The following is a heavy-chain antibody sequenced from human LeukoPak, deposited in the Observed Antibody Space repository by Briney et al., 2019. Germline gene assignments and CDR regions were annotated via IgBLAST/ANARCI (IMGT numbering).Heavy chain of an antibody. CDR1: GGSIRSYY. J-gene: IGHJ4*02. CDR2: IYYIGST. V-gene: IGHV4-59*12. D-gene: IGHD3-3*01. CDR3: ARASYYDFWSGYPYYFDY. Sequence: SETLSLTCTVSGGSIRSYYWSWIRQPPGKGMEWIGYIYYIGSTNYNPSLKSRVTISVDTSKNQFSLKLSSVTAADTAVYYCARASYYDFWSGYPYYFDYWGQGTLVTVSS.